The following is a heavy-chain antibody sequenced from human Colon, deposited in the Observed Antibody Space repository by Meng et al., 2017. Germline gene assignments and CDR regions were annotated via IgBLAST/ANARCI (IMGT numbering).Heavy chain of an antibody. D-gene: IGHD3-16*01. CDR3: ARDYWGSLDF. CDR1: GSSVRSPEYQ. CDR2: ARIDYANT. Sequence: VRLKVTGPGQVRPSATLLLICAVSGSSVRSPEYQWGWVRQPPGKGLEWIGYARIDYANTNYNPSLKSRVNVSLDTSKNQFSLNVRSVTAADTAVYYCARDYWGSLDFWGQGILVTVSS. V-gene: IGHV4-61*08. J-gene: IGHJ4*02.